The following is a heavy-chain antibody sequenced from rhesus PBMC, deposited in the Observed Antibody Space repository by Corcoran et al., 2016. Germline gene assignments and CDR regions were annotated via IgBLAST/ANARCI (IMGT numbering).Heavy chain of an antibody. V-gene: IGHV4-122*02. CDR1: GGSISSSYYY. CDR3: ARDSSGWYSSYYFDY. CDR2: ISYSGST. Sequence: QVQLQESGPGLVKPSETLSLTCAVSGGSISSSYYYWSWIRQAPGKGLEWIGYISYSGSTSYNPSLKSRVTISRDTSKNQFSLKLSSVTAADTAVYYCARDSSGWYSSYYFDYWGQGVLVTVSS. J-gene: IGHJ4*01. D-gene: IGHD6-31*01.